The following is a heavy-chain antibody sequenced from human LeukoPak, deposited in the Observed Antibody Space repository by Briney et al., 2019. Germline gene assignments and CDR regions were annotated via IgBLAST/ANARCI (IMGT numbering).Heavy chain of an antibody. V-gene: IGHV1-46*01. CDR2: INPSGGSA. Sequence: ASVKVSCKASGYTFTSYSMHWVRQAPGQGLEWMGIINPSGGSASYAQKFQVRVTMTRDTSTSTVYMELSSLRSEDTAVYYCARGVRMGGSGRYEGPFFYYWGEGTLVTVSS. CDR3: ARGVRMGGSGRYEGPFFYY. J-gene: IGHJ4*02. CDR1: GYTFTSYS. D-gene: IGHD3-10*01.